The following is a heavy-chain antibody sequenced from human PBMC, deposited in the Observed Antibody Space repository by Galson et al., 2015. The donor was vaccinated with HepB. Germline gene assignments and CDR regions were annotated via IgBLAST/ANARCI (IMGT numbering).Heavy chain of an antibody. CDR2: ISGSGATT. J-gene: IGHJ4*02. V-gene: IGHV3-23*01. CDR1: GFTFSSYA. CDR3: AKGNWGYFEY. D-gene: IGHD7-27*01. Sequence: SLRLSCAASGFTFSSYAMSWVRQAPGKGLEWVSTISGSGATTYYADSVKGRFTISRDNSKNTLYLQMISLRAEDTAVYYCAKGNWGYFEYCGQGTLVTVSS.